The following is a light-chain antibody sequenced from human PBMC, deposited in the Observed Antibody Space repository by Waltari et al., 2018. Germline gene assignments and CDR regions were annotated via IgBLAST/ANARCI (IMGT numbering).Light chain of an antibody. J-gene: IGKJ1*01. CDR2: SAT. CDR1: QSIGRD. Sequence: EILMTQSPATLSVSPGERATLSGRASQSIGRDLAWYQQRPGQAPRLLIYSATVRATGVPARFSASGSGTEFTLTISSLQSEDVAVYYCQHFNNWPPWAFGQGTKVEIK. CDR3: QHFNNWPPWA. V-gene: IGKV3-15*01.